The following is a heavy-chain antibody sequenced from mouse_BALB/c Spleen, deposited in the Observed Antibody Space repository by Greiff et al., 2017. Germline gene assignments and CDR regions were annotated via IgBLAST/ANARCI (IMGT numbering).Heavy chain of an antibody. V-gene: IGHV14-3*02. Sequence: EVQLQQSGAELVKPGASVKLSCTASGFNIKDTYMHWVKQRPEQGLEWIGRIDPANGNTKYDPKFQGKATITADTSSNTAYLQLSILTSEDTAVYYCARGKYVNCDAMDYWGQGTSVTVSS. J-gene: IGHJ4*01. D-gene: IGHD2-10*02. CDR3: ARGKYVNCDAMDY. CDR2: IDPANGNT. CDR1: GFNIKDTY.